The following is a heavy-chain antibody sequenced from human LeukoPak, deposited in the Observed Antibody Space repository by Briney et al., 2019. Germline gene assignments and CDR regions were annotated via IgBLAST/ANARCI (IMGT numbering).Heavy chain of an antibody. CDR1: GDSIGSGAYS. CDR3: ARELWFANAPGSWLDP. J-gene: IGHJ5*02. CDR2: IFHTGST. D-gene: IGHD3-10*01. V-gene: IGHV4-30-2*01. Sequence: SQTLSLTCVVSGDSIGSGAYSWSWIRQPPGKGLEWIGYIFHTGSTFYNPSLKSRVTISVDNSKNQFSLRLSSVTAADTAVYYCARELWFANAPGSWLDPWGQGTLVTVSS.